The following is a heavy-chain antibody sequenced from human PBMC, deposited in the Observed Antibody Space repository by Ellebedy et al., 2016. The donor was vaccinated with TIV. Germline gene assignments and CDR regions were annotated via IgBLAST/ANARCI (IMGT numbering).Heavy chain of an antibody. CDR1: GFTFGDYA. CDR2: LRSKAYGWTT. Sequence: GESLQISCTASGFTFGDYAMSWFRQAPGKGLEWVGFLRSKAYGWTTEYAASVQGRFTISRDESKSITYLQMNSLKIEDTAVYYSTSDLVGATVYWGHGTLVTVSS. D-gene: IGHD1-26*01. CDR3: TSDLVGATVY. J-gene: IGHJ4*01. V-gene: IGHV3-49*03.